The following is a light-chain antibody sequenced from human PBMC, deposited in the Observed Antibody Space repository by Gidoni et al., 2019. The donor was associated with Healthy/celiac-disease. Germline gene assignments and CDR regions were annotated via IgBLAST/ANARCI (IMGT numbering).Light chain of an antibody. Sequence: DSQMTQSPSSLSASVGDRVTITCRASQSISSYLNWYQQKPGKAPKLLIYAASSLQSGVPTRFSGSGSGTDVTLTISSLQPEDFATYYCQQSYSTPRTFXXXTKVEIK. J-gene: IGKJ1*01. CDR1: QSISSY. CDR2: AAS. CDR3: QQSYSTPRT. V-gene: IGKV1-39*01.